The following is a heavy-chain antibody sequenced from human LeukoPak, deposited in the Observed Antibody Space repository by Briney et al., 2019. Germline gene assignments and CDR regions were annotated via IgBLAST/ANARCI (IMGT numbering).Heavy chain of an antibody. CDR3: ARGRLVDTAMAINYYYYGMDV. J-gene: IGHJ6*02. CDR1: GGSFSGYY. D-gene: IGHD5-18*01. Sequence: SETLPLTCAVYGGSFSGYYWSWIRQPPGKGLEWIGEINHSGSTNYNPSLKSRVTISVDTSKNQFSLKLSSVTAADTAVYYCARGRLVDTAMAINYYYYGMDVWGQGTTVTVSS. CDR2: INHSGST. V-gene: IGHV4-34*01.